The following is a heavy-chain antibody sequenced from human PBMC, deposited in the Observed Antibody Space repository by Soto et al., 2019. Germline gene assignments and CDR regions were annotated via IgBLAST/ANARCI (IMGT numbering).Heavy chain of an antibody. V-gene: IGHV4-59*01. CDR2: IAYTGIT. J-gene: IGHJ4*02. CDR1: GGPIRSYY. Sequence: QVHLQASGPGLLKPSETMSLTCSVSGGPIRSYYLSWVRQAPGKGLEWIAYIAYTGITGYNPSLRSRVTISGDTSQNVFSLKMTSVTAADTAVYYCAREGCSVYEALDYWGQGILVTVSS. D-gene: IGHD5-12*01. CDR3: AREGCSVYEALDY.